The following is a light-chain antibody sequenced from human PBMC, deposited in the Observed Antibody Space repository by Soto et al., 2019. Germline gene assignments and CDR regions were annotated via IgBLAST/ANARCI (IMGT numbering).Light chain of an antibody. Sequence: EIELTQSPATLSLSPGERATLSCRASQSVSSYLAWYQQKPGQPPRLLIYDVSNRGTGIPARFSGSGFGTDFTLTISSLEPEDFAVYYWQQRSNWPPSITFGQGTRLEIK. CDR1: QSVSSY. CDR3: QQRSNWPPSIT. J-gene: IGKJ5*01. V-gene: IGKV3-11*01. CDR2: DVS.